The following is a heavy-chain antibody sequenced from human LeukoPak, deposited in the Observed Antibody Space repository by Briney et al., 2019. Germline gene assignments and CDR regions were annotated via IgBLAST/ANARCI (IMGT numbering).Heavy chain of an antibody. J-gene: IGHJ4*02. CDR1: GGSISSYY. CDR3: ARSGIAVAGTAFDY. D-gene: IGHD6-19*01. Sequence: SETLSLTCTVSGGSISSYYWSWIRQPAGKGLEWIGRIYTSGSTNYNPSLKSRVTMSVDTSKNQFSLKLSSVTAADTAVYCCARSGIAVAGTAFDYWGEGTLVTVSS. V-gene: IGHV4-4*07. CDR2: IYTSGST.